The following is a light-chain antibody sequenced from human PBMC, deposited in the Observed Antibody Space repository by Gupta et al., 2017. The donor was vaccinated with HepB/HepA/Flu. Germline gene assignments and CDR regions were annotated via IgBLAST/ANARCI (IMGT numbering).Light chain of an antibody. CDR2: AVT. J-gene: IGLJ3*02. V-gene: IGLV2-23*02. CDR3: CSFAGSGTVV. Sequence: QSVLTQPASVSGAPGQSITISCTGTRSDIGSYSLVSWFQQHPGQAPKLIIYAVTKRPAGNSPRFSASKSGSTASLTISALQTEDAAHYFSCSFAGSGTVVFGGGTQLTVL. CDR1: RSDIGSYSL.